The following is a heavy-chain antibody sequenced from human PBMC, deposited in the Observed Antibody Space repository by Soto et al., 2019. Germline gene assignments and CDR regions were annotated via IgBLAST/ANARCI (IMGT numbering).Heavy chain of an antibody. CDR2: IYYSGYN. CDR3: ARRDSYVPFDY. J-gene: IGHJ4*02. Sequence: QVQLQESGPGLVKPSQTLSLTCTVSGGSISSGDYKWSWIRQPPGKGLEWIGYIYYSGYNYNNPTLESRVTVSVDTSKNLLSLKLSSVTAADTAVYYCARRDSYVPFDYWGQGPLVTVSS. D-gene: IGHD1-26*01. V-gene: IGHV4-30-4*01. CDR1: GGSISSGDYK.